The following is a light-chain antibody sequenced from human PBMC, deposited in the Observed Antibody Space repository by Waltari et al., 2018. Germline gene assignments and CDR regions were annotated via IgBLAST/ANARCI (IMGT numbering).Light chain of an antibody. V-gene: IGKV3-20*01. CDR1: QSVTSIS. Sequence: RASQSVTSISLAWYQQKPGQAPRLLIYSTSSRATDFSDRFSGSGSGTDFTRTINRLEPEDSAVYHCQQYDGSAVTFGGGTRVEIK. CDR2: STS. J-gene: IGKJ4*01. CDR3: QQYDGSAVT.